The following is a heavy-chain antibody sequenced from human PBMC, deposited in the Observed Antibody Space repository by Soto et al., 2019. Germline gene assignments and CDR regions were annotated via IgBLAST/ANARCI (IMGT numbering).Heavy chain of an antibody. CDR3: GGDDAHPYSDMDV. Sequence: EAQLVESGGGLVQPGGSLRLSCATSGFIFRNVWMHWVRQAPGKGLEWVGRIKREADGGTTDYAAPVKGRFSISRDDSKNILYLQMNSLETEDTAVYFCGGDDAHPYSDMDVWGQGTTVTVSS. CDR1: GFIFRNVW. V-gene: IGHV3-15*07. CDR2: IKREADGGTT. D-gene: IGHD2-21*01. J-gene: IGHJ6*02.